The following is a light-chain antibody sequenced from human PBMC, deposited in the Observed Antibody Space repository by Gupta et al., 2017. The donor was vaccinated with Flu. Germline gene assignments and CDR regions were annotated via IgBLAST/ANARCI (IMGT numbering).Light chain of an antibody. V-gene: IGLV6-57*01. CDR3: QSFYSSTWV. J-gene: IGLJ3*02. CDR1: SGRIADNH. CDR2: ENN. Sequence: FMLTQPHSVSESPGKTVTISCTRSSGRIADNHVQWYQQRPGSSPTPVIFENNQRPSGVPDRFSGSIDTSSNSASLTISGLKTDDEDDYYCQSFYSSTWVFGGGTKVTVL.